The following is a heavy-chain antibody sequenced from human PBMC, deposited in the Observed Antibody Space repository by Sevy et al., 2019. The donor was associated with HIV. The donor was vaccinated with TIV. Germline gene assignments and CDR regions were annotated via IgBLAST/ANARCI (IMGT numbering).Heavy chain of an antibody. J-gene: IGHJ4*02. CDR1: GDSISSGLY. CDR2: VYRSGNT. D-gene: IGHD6-13*01. CDR3: ARDFRSFYNYFDY. V-gene: IGHV4-38-2*02. Sequence: SETLSLTCDVSGDSISSGLYWGWIRQSPGKRLEWIGSVYRSGNTYDNPSFKSRTTISVDTSKNQFSLKLKSVTAADTGVYYCARDFRSFYNYFDYWGQGILVTVSS.